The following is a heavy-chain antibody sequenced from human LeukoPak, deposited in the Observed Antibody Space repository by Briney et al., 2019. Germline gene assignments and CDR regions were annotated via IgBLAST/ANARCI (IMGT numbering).Heavy chain of an antibody. CDR3: ARDWGFWSGSTGFDY. D-gene: IGHD3-3*01. CDR2: IKQDGSEK. Sequence: GGSLRLSCAASGFTLSSYWMSWVRQAPGKGLEWVANIKQDGSEKYYVDSVKGRFTISRDNAKNSLYLQMNSLRAEDTAVYYCARDWGFWSGSTGFDYWGQETLVTVSS. J-gene: IGHJ4*02. V-gene: IGHV3-7*01. CDR1: GFTLSSYW.